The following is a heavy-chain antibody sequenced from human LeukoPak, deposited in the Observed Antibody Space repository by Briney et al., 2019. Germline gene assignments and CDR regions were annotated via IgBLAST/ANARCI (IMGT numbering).Heavy chain of an antibody. CDR3: ARELSVAGDSLDY. CDR2: IWYDGSNK. Sequence: GRSLRLSCAAWGFTFSSYGMHWVRQAPGKGLEWVAVIWYDGSNKYYADSVKGRFTISRDNSKNTLYLQVNSLRAEDTAVYYCARELSVAGDSLDYWRQGTLVPVST. J-gene: IGHJ4*02. D-gene: IGHD6-19*01. CDR1: GFTFSSYG. V-gene: IGHV3-33*01.